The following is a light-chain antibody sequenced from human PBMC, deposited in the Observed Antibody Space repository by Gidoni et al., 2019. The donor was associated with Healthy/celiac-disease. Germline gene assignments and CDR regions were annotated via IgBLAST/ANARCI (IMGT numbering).Light chain of an antibody. CDR2: GGS. Sequence: EIVMTQSPATLSVSPGERATLSCRASQSVSSNLAWYQQKPGQAPRHLIYGGSTRAPGIPAKVSGRWVGTEFTLTISSLQSEDFAVYYCQQYNNWPPLTFGGGTKVEIK. J-gene: IGKJ4*01. CDR1: QSVSSN. V-gene: IGKV3-15*01. CDR3: QQYNNWPPLT.